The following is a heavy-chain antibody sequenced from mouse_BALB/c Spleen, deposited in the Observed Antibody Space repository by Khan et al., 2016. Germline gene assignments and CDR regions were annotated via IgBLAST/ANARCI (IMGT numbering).Heavy chain of an antibody. Sequence: QVQLQQPGAELVKPGASVKLSCKASGYTFTSYWMHWVKQRPGQGLEWIGEINPSNGRTNYNEKFKSKATLTVDKSSSTAYMQLSSLTSEDSAASYCARAAVVATHGAMDYWGQGTSVTVSS. J-gene: IGHJ4*01. V-gene: IGHV1S81*02. D-gene: IGHD1-1*01. CDR2: INPSNGRT. CDR3: ARAAVVATHGAMDY. CDR1: GYTFTSYW.